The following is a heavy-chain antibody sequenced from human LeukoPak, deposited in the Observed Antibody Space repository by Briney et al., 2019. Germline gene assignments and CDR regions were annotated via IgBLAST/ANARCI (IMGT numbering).Heavy chain of an antibody. J-gene: IGHJ6*02. CDR2: ISAYNGDT. D-gene: IGHD3-9*01. V-gene: IGHV1-18*01. Sequence: GASVKVSCKASRYTFTSYGISWVRQARGHGLEWMGWISAYNGDTNYAQKLQGRLTMTTDTSTSTAYMELRSLRSDDTAVYYCARAGRYYDILTGIYYYGMDVWGQGTTVTVSS. CDR3: ARAGRYYDILTGIYYYGMDV. CDR1: RYTFTSYG.